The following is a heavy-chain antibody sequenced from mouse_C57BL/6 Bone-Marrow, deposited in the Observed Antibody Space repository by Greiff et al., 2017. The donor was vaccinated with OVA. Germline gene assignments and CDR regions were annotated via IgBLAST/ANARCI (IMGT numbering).Heavy chain of an antibody. J-gene: IGHJ4*01. CDR2: IDPENGDT. Sequence: VQLQQSGAELVRPGASVKLSCTASGFNIKDDYMHWVKQRPEQGLAWIGWIDPENGDTEYASKFQGKATITADTSSNTAYLQLSSLTSKDTAVDYCTTFRGYCYAMDYWGQGTSVTVSS. CDR3: TTFRGYCYAMDY. D-gene: IGHD2-14*01. V-gene: IGHV14-4*01. CDR1: GFNIKDDY.